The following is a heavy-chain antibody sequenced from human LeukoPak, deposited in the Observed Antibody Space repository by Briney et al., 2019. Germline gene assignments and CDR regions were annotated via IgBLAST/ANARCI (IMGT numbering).Heavy chain of an antibody. D-gene: IGHD2-2*02. J-gene: IGHJ4*02. CDR3: ARDATYQLLYAYY. Sequence: ASVKVSCKASGYTFTGYYMFWLRQAPGQGLEWMGRINPDSGGTNYAQKFQGRVTMTRDTSITTAYMELSSLRSDDTAVYYCARDATYQLLYAYYWGQGTLVTVSS. CDR2: INPDSGGT. V-gene: IGHV1-2*06. CDR1: GYTFTGYY.